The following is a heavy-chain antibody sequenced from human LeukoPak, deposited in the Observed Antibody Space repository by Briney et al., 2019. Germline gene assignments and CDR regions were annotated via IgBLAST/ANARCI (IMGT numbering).Heavy chain of an antibody. J-gene: IGHJ5*02. CDR3: ASEIAAAGYAQYWFDP. CDR2: INPNSGGT. D-gene: IGHD6-13*01. Sequence: ASVKVSCKASGYTFTGYYMHWVRQAPGQGLEWMGWINPNSGGTNYAQKFQGRVTMTRDTSISTAYMELSRLRSDDTAVYYCASEIAAAGYAQYWFDPWGQGTLVTVSS. V-gene: IGHV1-2*02. CDR1: GYTFTGYY.